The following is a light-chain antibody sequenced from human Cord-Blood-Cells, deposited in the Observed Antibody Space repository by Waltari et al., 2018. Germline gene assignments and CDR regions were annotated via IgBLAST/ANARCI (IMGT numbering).Light chain of an antibody. V-gene: IGKV1D-13*01. Sequence: AIQLTQSPSSLSASVGDRVSITFRASQRISSALAWYQQKPGKAPKLLIYDASSLESGVPSRFSGSGSGTDFTLAISSLEPEDFATDYCQQVNNYPRTFGGGTKVEIK. J-gene: IGKJ4*01. CDR2: DAS. CDR1: QRISSA. CDR3: QQVNNYPRT.